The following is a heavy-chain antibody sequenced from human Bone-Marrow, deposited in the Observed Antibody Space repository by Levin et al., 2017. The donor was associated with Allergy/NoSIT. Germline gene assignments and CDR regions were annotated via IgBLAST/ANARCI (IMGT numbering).Heavy chain of an antibody. Sequence: PGASVKVSCKASGGTFSSYAISWVRQAPGQGLEWMGGIIPIFGTANYAQKFQGRVTITADESTSTAYMELSSLRSEDTAVYYCAKCPSGRVAAADIWFDPWGQGTLVTVSS. D-gene: IGHD6-13*01. CDR3: AKCPSGRVAAADIWFDP. CDR2: IIPIFGTA. V-gene: IGHV1-69*13. J-gene: IGHJ5*02. CDR1: GGTFSSYA.